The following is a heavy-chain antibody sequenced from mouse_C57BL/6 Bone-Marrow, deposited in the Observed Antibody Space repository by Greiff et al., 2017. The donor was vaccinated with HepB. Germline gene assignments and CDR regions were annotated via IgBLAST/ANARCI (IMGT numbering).Heavy chain of an antibody. V-gene: IGHV1-82*01. CDR1: GYAFSSSW. Sequence: QVQLKESGPELVKPGASVKISCKASGYAFSSSWMNWVKQRPGKGLEWIGRIYPGDGDTNYNGKFKGKATLTADKSSSTAYMQLSSLTSEDSAVYFCARGGLSGPWFAYWGQGTLVTVSA. CDR2: IYPGDGDT. CDR3: ARGGLSGPWFAY. D-gene: IGHD3-3*01. J-gene: IGHJ3*01.